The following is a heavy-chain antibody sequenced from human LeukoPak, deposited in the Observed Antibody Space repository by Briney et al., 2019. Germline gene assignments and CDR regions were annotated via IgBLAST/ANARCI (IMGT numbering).Heavy chain of an antibody. CDR2: ISYDGSNK. V-gene: IGHV3-30-3*01. CDR3: AVEQQTYYYDSSGYLGAFDI. Sequence: GGSLRLSCAASGFTFSSYAMHWVRQAPGKGLEWVAVISYDGSNKYYADSVKGRFTISRDNSKNTLYLQMNSLRAEDTAVYYCAVEQQTYYYDSSGYLGAFDIWGQGTMVTVSS. J-gene: IGHJ3*02. CDR1: GFTFSSYA. D-gene: IGHD3-22*01.